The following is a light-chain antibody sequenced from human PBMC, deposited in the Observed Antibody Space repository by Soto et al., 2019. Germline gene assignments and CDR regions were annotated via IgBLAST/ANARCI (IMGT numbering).Light chain of an antibody. CDR3: QQYNNWPYT. CDR2: GAY. J-gene: IGKJ2*01. Sequence: EIVMTQSPATLSVSPGERATLSCRASQSVSSNLAWYQQKPGQAPRLLISGAYTRATDIPARFSGSGSGTEFTLTISSLQPEDFAVYYCQQYNNWPYTFGQGTKLEIK. V-gene: IGKV3-15*01. CDR1: QSVSSN.